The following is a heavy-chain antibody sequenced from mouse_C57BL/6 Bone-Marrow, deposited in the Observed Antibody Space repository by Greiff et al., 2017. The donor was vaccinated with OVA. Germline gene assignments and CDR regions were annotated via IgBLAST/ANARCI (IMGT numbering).Heavy chain of an antibody. J-gene: IGHJ3*01. Sequence: VHVKQSGPELVKPGASVKIPCKASGYTFTDYNMDWVKQSPGKSLEWIGDINPNNGGTIYNQKFKGKATLTVDKSSSTAYMELRSLTSEDTAVYYCARSGYLLFAYWGQGTLVTVSA. CDR1: GYTFTDYN. CDR3: ARSGYLLFAY. V-gene: IGHV1-18*01. CDR2: INPNNGGT. D-gene: IGHD3-1*01.